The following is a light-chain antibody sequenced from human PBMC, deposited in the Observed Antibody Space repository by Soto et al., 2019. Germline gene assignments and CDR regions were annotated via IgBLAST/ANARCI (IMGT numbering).Light chain of an antibody. J-gene: IGLJ1*01. CDR1: SSDVGGYNY. V-gene: IGLV2-8*01. CDR3: SSYADINSYV. Sequence: QSVLTQPPSASGSPGQSVTISCTGTSSDVGGYNYVYWYQQHPGKAPKLMIYEVTKRPSGVPDRFSGSKSGNTASLTVSGLQAEDEADYYCSSYADINSYVFVTVTNVTVL. CDR2: EVT.